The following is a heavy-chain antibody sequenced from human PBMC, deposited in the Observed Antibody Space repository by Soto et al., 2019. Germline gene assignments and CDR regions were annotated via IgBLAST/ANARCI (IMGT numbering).Heavy chain of an antibody. CDR3: ARSASSGYFHC. J-gene: IGHJ4*02. CDR2: TRNKTNSYTT. D-gene: IGHD3-22*01. V-gene: IGHV3-72*01. Sequence: EVQLVASGGDLVQPGGSLRLSCAASGFTSSDHYVDWVRQAPGKGLEWVGRTRNKTNSYTTEYAASVKARFTISRDDSRNSLYRQMNNLKTEDTAIYYCARSASSGYFHCWGQGTLVTVSS. CDR1: GFTSSDHY.